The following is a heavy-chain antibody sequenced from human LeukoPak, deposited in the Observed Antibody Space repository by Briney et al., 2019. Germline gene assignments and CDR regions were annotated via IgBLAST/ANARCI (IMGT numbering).Heavy chain of an antibody. D-gene: IGHD2-15*01. Sequence: SGRSLRLSCAAAGFTFSNYDMHWVRQAPGKGLEWVAVIWYDGTNKYYADFVKGRFTISRDKSKNMLYLQMNSLRAEDTAVYYCARDPCSGDSCYRFDPWGQGTLVTVSS. CDR2: IWYDGTNK. CDR3: ARDPCSGDSCYRFDP. CDR1: GFTFSNYD. V-gene: IGHV3-33*01. J-gene: IGHJ5*02.